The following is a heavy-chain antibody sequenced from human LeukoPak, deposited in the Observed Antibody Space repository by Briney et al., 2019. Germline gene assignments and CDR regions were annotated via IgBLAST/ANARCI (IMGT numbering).Heavy chain of an antibody. D-gene: IGHD3-16*01. CDR3: AAQGVFSHGGY. J-gene: IGHJ4*02. Sequence: GGSLRLSCAAAGFTVSNNYMSWVRQAPGKGLEWVSVIYSGGSTYYTDSVKGRFTISRDTSKNTLYLRMNSLRAEDTAVYYCAAQGVFSHGGYWGQGTLVTVSS. CDR2: IYSGGST. V-gene: IGHV3-53*01. CDR1: GFTVSNNY.